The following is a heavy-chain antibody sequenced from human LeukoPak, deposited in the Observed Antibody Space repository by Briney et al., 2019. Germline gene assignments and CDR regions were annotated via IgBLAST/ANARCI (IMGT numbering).Heavy chain of an antibody. J-gene: IGHJ4*02. V-gene: IGHV1-69*13. Sequence: SVKVSCKASGYTFTCYGISWVRQAPGQGLEWMGGIIPIFGTANYAQKFQGRVTITADESTSTAYMELSSLRSEDTAVYYCAREMPEASYYFDYWGQGTLVTVSS. CDR1: GYTFTCYG. CDR3: AREMPEASYYFDY. CDR2: IIPIFGTA. D-gene: IGHD2-2*01.